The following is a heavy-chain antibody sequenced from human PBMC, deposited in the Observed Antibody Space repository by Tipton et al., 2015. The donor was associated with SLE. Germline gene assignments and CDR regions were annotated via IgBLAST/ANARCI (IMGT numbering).Heavy chain of an antibody. D-gene: IGHD3-10*01. CDR1: GNSFTSYW. Sequence: VQLVQSGAEVKKPGESLRISCKVSGNSFTSYWINWVRQMPGKGLEWMGRIDPSDSYTNYSPSFQGHVTFSADQSISTAYLQWSSLKASDTAMYYCARLPTMVRGVSDYWGQGTLVTVSS. CDR3: ARLPTMVRGVSDY. J-gene: IGHJ4*02. CDR2: IDPSDSYT. V-gene: IGHV5-10-1*01.